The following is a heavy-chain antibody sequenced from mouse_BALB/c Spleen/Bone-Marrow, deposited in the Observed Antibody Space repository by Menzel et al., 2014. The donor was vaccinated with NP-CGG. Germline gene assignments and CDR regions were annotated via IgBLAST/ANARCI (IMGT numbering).Heavy chain of an antibody. CDR2: INPDSSTI. V-gene: IGHV4-1*02. D-gene: IGHD2-3*01. CDR3: SRLGYYGGFAY. CDR1: GFDFSRYW. J-gene: IGHJ3*01. Sequence: DVMLVESGGGLVHPGGSLKLSCAASGFDFSRYWMGWVRQAPGKGLEWIGEINPDSSTINYTPSLKDKFIISRDNAKNTLYLQMSKVRSEDTALYYCSRLGYYGGFAYWGQGTLVTVPA.